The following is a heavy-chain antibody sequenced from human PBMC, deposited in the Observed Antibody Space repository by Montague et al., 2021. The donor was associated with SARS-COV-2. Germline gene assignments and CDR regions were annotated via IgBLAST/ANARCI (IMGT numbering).Heavy chain of an antibody. D-gene: IGHD3-10*01. Sequence: SETLSLTCNVSGGSIKSNSYYWGWIRQPPGKGLEWIGSTYNTGSTYYNPSLKSPFSISADSSKNQFSLRLSSVTAADTAVYYCASRVLWFGTGRDYYYYGTDVWGQGTTVTVSS. CDR2: TYNTGST. J-gene: IGHJ6*02. CDR3: ASRVLWFGTGRDYYYYGTDV. CDR1: GGSIKSNSYY. V-gene: IGHV4-39*01.